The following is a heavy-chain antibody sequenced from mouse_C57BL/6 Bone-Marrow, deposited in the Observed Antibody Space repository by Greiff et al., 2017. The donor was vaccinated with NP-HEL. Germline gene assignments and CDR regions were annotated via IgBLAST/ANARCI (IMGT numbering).Heavy chain of an antibody. J-gene: IGHJ4*01. CDR2: ISNGGGST. D-gene: IGHD4-1*01. CDR3: ARQLGY. CDR1: GFTFSDYY. Sequence: EVQLQESGGGLVQPGGSLKLSCAASGFTFSDYYMYWVRQTPEKRLEWVAYISNGGGSTYYPDTVKGRFTISRDNAKNTLYLQMSRLKSEDTAMYYCARQLGYWGQGTSVTVSS. V-gene: IGHV5-12*01.